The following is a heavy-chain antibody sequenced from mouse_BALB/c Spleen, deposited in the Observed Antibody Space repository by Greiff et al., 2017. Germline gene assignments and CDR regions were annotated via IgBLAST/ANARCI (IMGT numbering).Heavy chain of an antibody. V-gene: IGHV2-6-2*01. Sequence: VMLVESGPDLVAPSQSLSITCTVSGFSLTSYGVHWVRQPPGKGLEWLVVIWSDGSTTYNSALKSRLSISKDNSKSQVFLKMNSLQTDDTAMYYCARHEDGYYAMDYWGQGTSVTVSS. J-gene: IGHJ4*01. D-gene: IGHD2-3*01. CDR3: ARHEDGYYAMDY. CDR1: GFSLTSYG. CDR2: IWSDGST.